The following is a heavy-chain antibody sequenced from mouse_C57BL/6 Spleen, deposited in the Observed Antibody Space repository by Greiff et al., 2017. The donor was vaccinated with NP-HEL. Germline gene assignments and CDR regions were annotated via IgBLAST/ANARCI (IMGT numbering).Heavy chain of an antibody. CDR1: GYSITSGYY. CDR3: ARRFDYGYDY. J-gene: IGHJ2*01. CDR2: ISYDGSN. Sequence: EVKLMESGPGLVKPSQSLSLTCSVTGYSITSGYYWNWIRQFPGNKLEWMGYISYDGSNNYNPSLKNRISITRDTSKNQFFLKLNSVTTEDTATYYCARRFDYGYDYWGQGTTLTVSS. D-gene: IGHD2-2*01. V-gene: IGHV3-6*01.